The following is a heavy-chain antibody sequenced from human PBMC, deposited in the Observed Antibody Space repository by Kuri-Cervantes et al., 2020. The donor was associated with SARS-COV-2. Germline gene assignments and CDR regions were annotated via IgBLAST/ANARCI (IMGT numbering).Heavy chain of an antibody. Sequence: GGSLRLSCAASGFTFSSYWMHWVRQAPGKGLVWVSRINSDGSSTTYADSVKGRFTISRDNAKNTLYLQMNSLSGEDTAVYYCARGAANYYMDVWGTGTTVTVSS. D-gene: IGHD3-16*01. CDR1: GFTFSSYW. CDR2: INSDGSST. V-gene: IGHV3-74*01. CDR3: ARGAANYYMDV. J-gene: IGHJ6*03.